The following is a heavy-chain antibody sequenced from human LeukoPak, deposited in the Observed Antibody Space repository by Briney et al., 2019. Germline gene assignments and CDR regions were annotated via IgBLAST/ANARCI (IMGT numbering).Heavy chain of an antibody. Sequence: PSETLSLTCTVSGGSISSYYWSWIRQPPGKGLEWIGYIYTSGSTNYNPSLKSRVTISVDTSKNQFSLKLSSVTAADTAVYYCARGNWNYVRYYYYMDVWGKGTTVTVSS. CDR2: IYTSGST. CDR1: GGSISSYY. D-gene: IGHD1-7*01. J-gene: IGHJ6*03. CDR3: ARGNWNYVRYYYYMDV. V-gene: IGHV4-4*09.